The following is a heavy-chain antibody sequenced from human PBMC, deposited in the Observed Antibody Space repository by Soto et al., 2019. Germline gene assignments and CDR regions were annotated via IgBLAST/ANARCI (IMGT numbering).Heavy chain of an antibody. Sequence: QVQLVESGGGVVQPGRSLRLSCAASGFTFSSYAMHWVRQAPGKGLEWVAVISYDGSNKYYADSVKGRFTISRDNSKNTLYLQMKSLRAEDTAVYYCARDSRGQLWSPSPAFDIWGQGTMVTVSS. D-gene: IGHD5-18*01. CDR3: ARDSRGQLWSPSPAFDI. J-gene: IGHJ3*02. CDR1: GFTFSSYA. CDR2: ISYDGSNK. V-gene: IGHV3-30-3*01.